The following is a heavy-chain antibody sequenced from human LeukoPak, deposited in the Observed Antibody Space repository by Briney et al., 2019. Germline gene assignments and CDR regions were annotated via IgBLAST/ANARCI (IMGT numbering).Heavy chain of an antibody. V-gene: IGHV3-15*01. D-gene: IGHD2-21*01. CDR1: GATFSHAW. Sequence: GGSLRLSCVVSGATFSHAWMTWVRQAPGKGLEWVGLIKSIGGGGTTDFAAPVEGRFSISRDDSKNTVFLQMNSLKTEDTAVYYCIRVRSPTRYSLGDWGQGTLVTVSS. J-gene: IGHJ4*02. CDR3: IRVRSPTRYSLGD. CDR2: IKSIGGGGTT.